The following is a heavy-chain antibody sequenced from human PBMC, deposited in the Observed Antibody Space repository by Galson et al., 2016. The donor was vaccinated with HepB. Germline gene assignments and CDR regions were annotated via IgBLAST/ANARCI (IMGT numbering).Heavy chain of an antibody. CDR3: GTYLEGHGGTGY. D-gene: IGHD3-16*01. CDR1: GGSISSYF. V-gene: IGHV4-59*01. Sequence: SETLSLTCTVSGGSISSYFWGWIRQPPGKGLDWIGYIYYNGDTNYSPSLKSRVTISVDTSRNQFSLKLSSVTAADTAVYYCGTYLEGHGGTGYWGQGTPVIVSS. CDR2: IYYNGDT. J-gene: IGHJ4*02.